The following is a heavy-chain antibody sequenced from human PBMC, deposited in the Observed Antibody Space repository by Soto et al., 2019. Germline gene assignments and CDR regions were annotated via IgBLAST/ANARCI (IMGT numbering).Heavy chain of an antibody. D-gene: IGHD5-18*01. J-gene: IGHJ6*02. V-gene: IGHV1-58*01. CDR1: GFNLTSSA. Sequence: SVKVSCKASGFNLTSSAVQWVRQARGQRLEWIGWIVVGSGNTYYAQKFQERVTFTRDMSTRTAYMELSSLRYEDTAVYYCAADSRRTRYKGMAVRGQGTTVTVAS. CDR2: IVVGSGNT. CDR3: AADSRRTRYKGMAV.